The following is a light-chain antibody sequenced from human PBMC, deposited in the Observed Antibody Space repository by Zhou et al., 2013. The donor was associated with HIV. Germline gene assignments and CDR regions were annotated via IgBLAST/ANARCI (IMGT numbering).Light chain of an antibody. V-gene: IGKV1-5*03. CDR1: QSISSW. J-gene: IGKJ2*01. CDR2: KAS. CDR3: QQCNSYPYT. Sequence: DIQMTQSPSTLSASVGDRVTITCRASQSISSWLAWYQQKPGKAPNLLIYKASTLDTGVPSRFSGSGSGAEFTLTISSLQPDDFATYYCQQCNSYPYTFGQGTKLEIK.